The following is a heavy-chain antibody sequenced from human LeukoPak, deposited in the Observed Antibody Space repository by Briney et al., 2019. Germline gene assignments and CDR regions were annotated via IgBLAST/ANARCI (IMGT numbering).Heavy chain of an antibody. J-gene: IGHJ5*01. CDR3: ARSYGTYNCFDS. Sequence: LPGGSLRLSCATSGLTFMNYAMSWVRQAPGKGLEWVSGISGSGGSTYYADSLKGRFTISRDNSKDTLYVQMNSLRAEDTAVYYCARSYGTYNCFDSWGQGTLVTVSS. CDR1: GLTFMNYA. V-gene: IGHV3-23*01. D-gene: IGHD1-14*01. CDR2: ISGSGGST.